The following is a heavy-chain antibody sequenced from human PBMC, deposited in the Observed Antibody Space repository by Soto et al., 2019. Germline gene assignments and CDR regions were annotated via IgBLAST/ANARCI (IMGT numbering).Heavy chain of an antibody. J-gene: IGHJ4*02. Sequence: QVQLGESGGGVVQPGKSLRLSCVGSGFTFGNYAMYWVRQARGKGLEWVAFISYDGSKRYHVDSVKGQFTISRDNSRNTLYLQMDSLRPEDTAVYYCAKGGGAPGYPIDYWGQGTLVTVSS. CDR1: GFTFGNYA. D-gene: IGHD3-9*01. CDR3: AKGGGAPGYPIDY. V-gene: IGHV3-30*18. CDR2: ISYDGSKR.